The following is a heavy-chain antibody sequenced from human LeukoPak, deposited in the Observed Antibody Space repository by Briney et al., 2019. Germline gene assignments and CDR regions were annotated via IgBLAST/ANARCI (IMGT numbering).Heavy chain of an antibody. D-gene: IGHD1-26*01. Sequence: PGRSLRLSCAASGFTFSSYGMHWVRQAPGKGLEWVANIKQDGSEKYYVDSVKGRFTISRDNAKNSLYLQMNSLRAEDTAVYYCARLPWGHDYWGQGTLVTVSS. V-gene: IGHV3-7*01. CDR3: ARLPWGHDY. CDR1: GFTFSSYG. CDR2: IKQDGSEK. J-gene: IGHJ4*02.